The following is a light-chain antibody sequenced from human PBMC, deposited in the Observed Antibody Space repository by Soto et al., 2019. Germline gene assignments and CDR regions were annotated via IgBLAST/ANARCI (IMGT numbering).Light chain of an antibody. CDR3: QQRKLGPPFP. J-gene: IGKJ5*01. CDR1: LSVDQY. Sequence: EVVLTQFPATLSLSPGDTATLSCRASLSVDQYLAWYQQKPGQPPRLLVYDASNTATGVSARFRGSGFGTDFTLTISSLEPEDFAVYYCQQRKLGPPFPFGKGKRLEIK. CDR2: DAS. V-gene: IGKV3-11*01.